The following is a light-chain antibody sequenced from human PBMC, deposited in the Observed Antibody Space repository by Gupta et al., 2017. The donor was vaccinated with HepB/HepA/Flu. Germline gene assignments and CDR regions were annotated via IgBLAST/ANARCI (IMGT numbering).Light chain of an antibody. J-gene: IGLJ3*02. CDR2: SDV. CDR3: AAWDTSRSGGV. V-gene: IGLV1-44*01. Sequence: QSVLTQPPSASAAPGQRVTISCSGSRSNIGSETVHWYQQFPGTAPNLLTQSDVQRPSGVPGRFSGSKSGTSASLSISGLQSEDEADYYCAAWDTSRSGGVFGGGTKLTVL. CDR1: RSNIGSET.